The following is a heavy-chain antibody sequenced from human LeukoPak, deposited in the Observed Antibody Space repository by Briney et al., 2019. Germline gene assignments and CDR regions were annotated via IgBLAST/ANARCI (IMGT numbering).Heavy chain of an antibody. Sequence: ASVKVSCKASGYTFTGYYMHWVRQAPGQGLEWMGWINPSSGGTNYAQKFQGRVTMTRDTSISTAYMELSRLRSDDTAVYYCAREYSSSSGFDYWGQGTLVTVSS. CDR1: GYTFTGYY. D-gene: IGHD6-6*01. V-gene: IGHV1-2*02. CDR2: INPSSGGT. J-gene: IGHJ4*02. CDR3: AREYSSSSGFDY.